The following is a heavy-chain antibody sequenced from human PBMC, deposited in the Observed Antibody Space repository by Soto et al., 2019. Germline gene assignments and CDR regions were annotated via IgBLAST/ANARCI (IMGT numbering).Heavy chain of an antibody. D-gene: IGHD3-22*01. J-gene: IGHJ4*02. CDR2: IIPIFGTA. Sequence: QVQLVQSGAEVKKPGSSVKVSCKASGGTFGSYAISWVRQAPGQGLEWMGGIIPIFGTANYAQKFQGRVTITADESTSTAYMELSSLRSEDTAVYYCARALDSSGYYLYYFDYWGQGTLVTVSS. V-gene: IGHV1-69*01. CDR1: GGTFGSYA. CDR3: ARALDSSGYYLYYFDY.